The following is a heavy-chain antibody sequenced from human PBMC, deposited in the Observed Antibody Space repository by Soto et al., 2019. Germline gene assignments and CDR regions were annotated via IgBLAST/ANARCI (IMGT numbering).Heavy chain of an antibody. Sequence: GGSLRLSCAPSGFTFSSYWMPWVRQAPGKGLVWVARVKSDEGYTAYADSVKGRFSISRENAKNMLYLQMNCLSVEDTAVYYCAREGAFLFWGQGTPVTVSS. J-gene: IGHJ4*02. CDR1: GFTFSSYW. CDR3: AREGAFLF. V-gene: IGHV3-74*01. CDR2: VKSDEGYT.